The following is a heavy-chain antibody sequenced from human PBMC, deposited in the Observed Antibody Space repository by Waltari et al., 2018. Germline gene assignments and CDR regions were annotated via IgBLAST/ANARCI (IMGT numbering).Heavy chain of an antibody. D-gene: IGHD5-18*01. CDR3: ARDLYTYEVNVP. V-gene: IGHV1-69*13. J-gene: IGHJ5*02. CDR1: GGTFSNYA. CDR2: ISPIFGAT. Sequence: QVQLVQSGAEVKEPGSSVKVSCKVSGGTFSNYAFSWMRQAPGQGLEWLGRISPIFGATNYAQKFQGRVTITADKSTNVAYMELNSLRSEDTAVYFCARDLYTYEVNVPWGQGTLVTVSS.